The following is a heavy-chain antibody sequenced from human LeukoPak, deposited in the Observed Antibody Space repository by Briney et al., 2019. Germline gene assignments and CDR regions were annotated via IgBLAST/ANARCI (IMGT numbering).Heavy chain of an antibody. Sequence: SETLSLTCTVSGGSISSYYWSWIRQPPGKGPEWIGYIYYSGSTNYTPSLKSRVTISVDTSKNQFSLKLSSVTAADTAVYYCARDSGAYYDILTGSPSSRYYYYGMDVWGQGTTVTVSS. J-gene: IGHJ6*02. V-gene: IGHV4-59*01. CDR3: ARDSGAYYDILTGSPSSRYYYYGMDV. CDR2: IYYSGST. CDR1: GGSISSYY. D-gene: IGHD3-9*01.